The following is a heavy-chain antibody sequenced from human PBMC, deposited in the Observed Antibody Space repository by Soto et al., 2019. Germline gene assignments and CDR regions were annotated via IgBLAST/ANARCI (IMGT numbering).Heavy chain of an antibody. D-gene: IGHD6-6*01. CDR3: ARDGALYSSSSHLVPYYFDY. CDR1: GGTFSSYA. CDR2: IIPIFGTA. Sequence: SVKVSCKASGGTFSSYAISWVRQAPGQGLEWIGGIIPIFGTADYAQKFQGRVTITADESTSTAYMELSSLRSEDTAVYYCARDGALYSSSSHLVPYYFDYWGQGTLVTVSS. V-gene: IGHV1-69*13. J-gene: IGHJ4*02.